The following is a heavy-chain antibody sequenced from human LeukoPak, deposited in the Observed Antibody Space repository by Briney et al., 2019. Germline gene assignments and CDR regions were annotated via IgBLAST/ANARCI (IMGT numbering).Heavy chain of an antibody. CDR1: GYAFTIYY. D-gene: IGHD3-16*02. V-gene: IGHV1-2*02. J-gene: IGHJ4*02. Sequence: GASVTVSFTASGYAFTIYYVHWVRHAPGPGNAWMGWGYPNRGGTNYEKKFQGRVTMTRDTSISTAYMELSRMRSDDTAVYYCARGRGYYDYVWGSYRSAPGFDYWGQGTLVTVSS. CDR3: ARGRGYYDYVWGSYRSAPGFDY. CDR2: GYPNRGGT.